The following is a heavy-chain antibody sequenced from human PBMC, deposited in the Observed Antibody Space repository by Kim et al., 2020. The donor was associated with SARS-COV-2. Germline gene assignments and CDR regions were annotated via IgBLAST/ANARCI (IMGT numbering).Heavy chain of an antibody. CDR1: GYTFTSYG. D-gene: IGHD3-10*01. Sequence: ASVKVSCKASGYTFTSYGISWVRQAPGQGLEWMGWISAYNGNTNYAQKLQGRVTMTTDTSTSTAYMELRSLRSDDTAVYYCARDRGTMVRGVIGGYWGQGTLVTVSS. V-gene: IGHV1-18*01. J-gene: IGHJ4*02. CDR2: ISAYNGNT. CDR3: ARDRGTMVRGVIGGY.